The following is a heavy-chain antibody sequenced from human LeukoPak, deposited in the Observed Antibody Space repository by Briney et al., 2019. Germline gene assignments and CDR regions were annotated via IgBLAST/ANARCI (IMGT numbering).Heavy chain of an antibody. D-gene: IGHD3-10*01. CDR3: ARDYHGSGSLTTFDC. J-gene: IGHJ4*02. V-gene: IGHV1-46*01. CDR2: INPRGGST. CDR1: GYTFTSFY. Sequence: ASVKVSCKASGYTFTSFYMHWVRQAPGQGLEWMGIINPRGGSTTSAQKFQGRVTLTRDTSTTTVYMELSSLRSEDTAVYYCARDYHGSGSLTTFDCWGQGTLVTVSS.